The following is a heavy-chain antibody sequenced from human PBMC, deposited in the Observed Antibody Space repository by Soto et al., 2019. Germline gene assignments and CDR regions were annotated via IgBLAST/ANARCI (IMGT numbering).Heavy chain of an antibody. J-gene: IGHJ5*02. V-gene: IGHV3-21*01. Sequence: EVQLVESGGGLVKPGGSLRLSCAASGFTFSSYSMNWVRQAPGKGLEWVSSISSSSSYIYYADSVKGRFTISRDNAKNSLYLQMNSLRAEDTAVYYCARDSSGWYMADWVDPWGQGTLVTVSS. D-gene: IGHD6-19*01. CDR1: GFTFSSYS. CDR3: ARDSSGWYMADWVDP. CDR2: ISSSSSYI.